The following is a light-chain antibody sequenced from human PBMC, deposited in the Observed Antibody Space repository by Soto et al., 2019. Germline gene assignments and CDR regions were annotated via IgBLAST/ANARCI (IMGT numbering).Light chain of an antibody. Sequence: EILLIQSPATLALSPGERATLSCRGPQSVSGHLAWSQQKPGQAPRLFIYEASKRATGIPPMFSGSGSGTAFNLTISSLELEDFAVYYCRQRNNWLLTFGGGTKVEV. CDR3: RQRNNWLLT. V-gene: IGKV3-11*01. CDR2: EAS. CDR1: QSVSGH. J-gene: IGKJ4*01.